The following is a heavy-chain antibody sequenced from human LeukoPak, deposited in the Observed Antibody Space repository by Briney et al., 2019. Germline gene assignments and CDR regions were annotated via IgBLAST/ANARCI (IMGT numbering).Heavy chain of an antibody. J-gene: IGHJ4*02. Sequence: GGSLRLSCAASGFTVSSHYMSWVRQAPGKGLEWVSLIYSGGSTEYADSVKGRFTISRDISKNTVHLQMNSLRAEDTAVYYCARVPVLRTRENRQHWGQETMVTVSS. CDR1: GFTVSSHY. CDR2: IYSGGST. V-gene: IGHV3-66*01. D-gene: IGHD1-14*01. CDR3: ARVPVLRTRENRQH.